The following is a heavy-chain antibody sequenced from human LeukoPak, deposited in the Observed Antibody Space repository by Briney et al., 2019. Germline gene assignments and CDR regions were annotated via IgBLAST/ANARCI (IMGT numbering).Heavy chain of an antibody. J-gene: IGHJ4*02. V-gene: IGHV1-2*02. CDR1: GYTFTGYY. Sequence: ASVTVSCKASGYTFTGYYMDWVRQAPGQGLEWMGWINPNSGGTNYAQKFQGRVTMTSDTSISTAYMELSRLRSDDTAVYYCARDRTRTGYSSGWYHDYWGQGTLVTVSS. D-gene: IGHD6-19*01. CDR2: INPNSGGT. CDR3: ARDRTRTGYSSGWYHDY.